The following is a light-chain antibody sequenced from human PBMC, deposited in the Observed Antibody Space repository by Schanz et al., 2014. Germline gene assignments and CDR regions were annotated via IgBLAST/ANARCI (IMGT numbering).Light chain of an antibody. J-gene: IGKJ4*01. Sequence: EIVLTQSPDTLSVSPGERATLSCRASQTFTNRYLAWYQQKPGQPPRLLIYGASTRATGIPDRFSGSGSGADFTLTISSLEPEDFAVYYCQQRTSWPLTFGGGTKVEIK. CDR1: QTFTNRY. V-gene: IGKV3D-20*02. CDR2: GAS. CDR3: QQRTSWPLT.